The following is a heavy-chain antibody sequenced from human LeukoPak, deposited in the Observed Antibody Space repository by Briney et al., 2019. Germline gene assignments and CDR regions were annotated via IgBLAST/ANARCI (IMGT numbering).Heavy chain of an antibody. J-gene: IGHJ4*02. CDR2: INAGNGNT. Sequence: ASVNVSCKASGYTFTSYAMHWVRQAPGQRLEWMGWINAGNGNTKYSQKFQGRVTITRDTSASTAYMELSSLRSEDTAVYYCAMTFYYDRGPDYWGQGTLVTVSS. V-gene: IGHV1-3*01. CDR3: AMTFYYDRGPDY. CDR1: GYTFTSYA. D-gene: IGHD3-22*01.